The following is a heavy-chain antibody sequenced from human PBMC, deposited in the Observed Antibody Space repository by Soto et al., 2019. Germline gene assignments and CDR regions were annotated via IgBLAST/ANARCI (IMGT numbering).Heavy chain of an antibody. CDR2: TYYRSKWYN. CDR3: ARGSPYYDFWSGYPRRWFDP. Sequence: SQTLSLTCAISGDSVSSNSAAWNWIRQSPSRGLEWLGRTYYRSKWYNDYAVSVKSRININPDTSKNQFSLQLNSVTPEDTAVYYCARGSPYYDFWSGYPRRWFDPWGQGTLVTVSS. D-gene: IGHD3-3*01. J-gene: IGHJ5*02. V-gene: IGHV6-1*01. CDR1: GDSVSSNSAA.